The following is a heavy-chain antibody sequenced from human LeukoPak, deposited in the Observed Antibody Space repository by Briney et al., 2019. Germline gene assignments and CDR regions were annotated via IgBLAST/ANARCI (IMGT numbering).Heavy chain of an antibody. J-gene: IGHJ4*02. CDR3: AREEGPYYYGSGSYNY. D-gene: IGHD3-10*01. Sequence: ASVKVSCKASGYAFTSYGISWVRQAPGQGLEWMGWISAYNGNTNYAQKLQGRVTMTTDTSTSTAYMELRSLRSDDTAVYYCAREEGPYYYGSGSYNYWGQGTLVTVSS. CDR2: ISAYNGNT. CDR1: GYAFTSYG. V-gene: IGHV1-18*01.